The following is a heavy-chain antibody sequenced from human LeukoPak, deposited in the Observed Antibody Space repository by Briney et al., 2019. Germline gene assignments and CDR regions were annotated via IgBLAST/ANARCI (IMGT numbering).Heavy chain of an antibody. Sequence: GASVKVSCKASGYTFTNSYIHWVRQAPGQVLEWMGLINPDGGNTNYAQNFQGRVTLTRDTSTSTVYMELSSLRSDDTAVYYCARAAVAGISSFDYWGQGTLVTVSS. CDR3: ARAAVAGISSFDY. V-gene: IGHV1-46*01. CDR2: INPDGGNT. CDR1: GYTFTNSY. D-gene: IGHD6-19*01. J-gene: IGHJ4*02.